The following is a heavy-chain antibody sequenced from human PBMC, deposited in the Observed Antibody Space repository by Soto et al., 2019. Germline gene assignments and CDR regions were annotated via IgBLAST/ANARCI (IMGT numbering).Heavy chain of an antibody. D-gene: IGHD1-26*01. V-gene: IGHV3-53*01. Sequence: LRLSCAASGFTVSSNYMSWVRQAPGKGLEWVSVIYSGGSTYYADSVKGRFTISRDNSKNTLYLQMNSLRAEDTAVYYCASLGSYYYYGMDVWGQGTTVTVSS. CDR1: GFTVSSNY. J-gene: IGHJ6*02. CDR3: ASLGSYYYYGMDV. CDR2: IYSGGST.